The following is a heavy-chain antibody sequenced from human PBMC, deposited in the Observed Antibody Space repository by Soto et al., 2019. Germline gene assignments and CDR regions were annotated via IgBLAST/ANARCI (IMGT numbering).Heavy chain of an antibody. J-gene: IGHJ4*02. CDR2: IYYSGST. V-gene: IGHV4-31*03. CDR3: AREPHGDLGPPYYFDY. D-gene: IGHD4-17*01. Sequence: PSETLSLTCTVSGGSISSGGYYWSWIRQHPGKGLEWIGYIYYSGSTYYNPSLKSRVTISVDTSKNQFSLKLSSVTAADTAVYYCAREPHGDLGPPYYFDYWGQGTLVTVSS. CDR1: GGSISSGGYY.